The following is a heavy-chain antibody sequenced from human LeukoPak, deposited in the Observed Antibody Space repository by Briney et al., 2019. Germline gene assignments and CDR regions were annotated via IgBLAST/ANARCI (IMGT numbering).Heavy chain of an antibody. CDR1: GYTFTSYG. CDR3: ARDRTIFGVVTLSRDYYYGMDV. Sequence: ASVKVSCKASGYTFTSYGISWVRQAPGQGLEWMGWINPNSGGTNYAQKFQGRVTMTRDTSISTAYMELSRLRSDDTAVYYCARDRTIFGVVTLSRDYYYGMDVWGQGTTVTVSS. V-gene: IGHV1-2*02. D-gene: IGHD3-3*01. J-gene: IGHJ6*02. CDR2: INPNSGGT.